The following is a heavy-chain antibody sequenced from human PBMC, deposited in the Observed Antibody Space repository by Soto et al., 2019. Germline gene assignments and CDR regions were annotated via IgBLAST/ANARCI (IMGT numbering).Heavy chain of an antibody. D-gene: IGHD2-2*01. J-gene: IGHJ6*03. CDR1: GGSISSGGYY. CDR2: IYYSGST. CDR3: ARSSYYYMDV. V-gene: IGHV4-31*03. Sequence: SETLSLTCTVSGGSISSGGYYWSWIRQHPGKGLEWIGYIYYSGSTYYNPSLKSRVTISVDTSKNQFSLKLSSVTAADTAVYYCARSSYYYMDVWGKGTTVTVSS.